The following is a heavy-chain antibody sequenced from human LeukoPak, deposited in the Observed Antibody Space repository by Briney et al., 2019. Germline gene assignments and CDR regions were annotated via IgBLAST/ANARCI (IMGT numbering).Heavy chain of an antibody. CDR1: GFTFSSYA. D-gene: IGHD6-13*01. Sequence: GGSLRLSCAASGFTFSSYAMHWVRQAPGKGLEWVAVISYDGSNKCYADSVKGRFTISRDNSKNTLYLQMKSLRAEDTAVYYCARVADSSTWYAAFDYWGQGTLVTVSS. CDR3: ARVADSSTWYAAFDY. J-gene: IGHJ4*02. V-gene: IGHV3-30*04. CDR2: ISYDGSNK.